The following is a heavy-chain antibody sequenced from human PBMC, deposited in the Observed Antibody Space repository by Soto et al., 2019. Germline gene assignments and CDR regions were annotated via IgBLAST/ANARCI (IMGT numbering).Heavy chain of an antibody. J-gene: IGHJ4*02. CDR2: MFHSGST. D-gene: IGHD5-12*01. CDR3: ANQRSREGYNFIED. V-gene: IGHV4-38-2*01. CDR1: GYSISSGFY. Sequence: PSETLSLTCAVSGYSISSGFYWGWIRQPPGKGLEWIGIMFHSGSTYYNPSLQSRVTISVDTSKNQVSLKLTSVTVADAAVYFCANQRSREGYNFIEDWGQGIQVTVSA.